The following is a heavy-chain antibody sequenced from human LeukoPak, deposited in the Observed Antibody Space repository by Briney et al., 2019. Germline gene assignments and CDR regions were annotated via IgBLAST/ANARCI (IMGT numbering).Heavy chain of an antibody. V-gene: IGHV5-51*01. CDR2: IYPGDSDT. D-gene: IGHD6-13*01. Sequence: GETLKISCNGSGYSFASYWIGWVRQMPGKGLEWMGIIYPGDSDTRYSASFQGQVTISADKSISTAYLQWSSLKASDTAMYYCARQGQQLVKDFDYWGQGTLVTVSS. J-gene: IGHJ4*02. CDR1: GYSFASYW. CDR3: ARQGQQLVKDFDY.